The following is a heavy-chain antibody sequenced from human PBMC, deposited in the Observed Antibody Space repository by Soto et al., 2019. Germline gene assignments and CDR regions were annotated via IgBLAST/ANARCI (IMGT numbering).Heavy chain of an antibody. D-gene: IGHD2-2*01. J-gene: IGHJ6*02. CDR3: AGGYCSSTSCYADGPNDYYYYGMDV. CDR2: IYYGGRT. CDR1: GVSVSTNTQY. V-gene: IGHV4-39*07. Sequence: SETLSLTCTVSGVSVSTNTQYWGWIRQSPGKGLEWIGSIYYGGRTYYNPSLKSRVTISVDTSKNQFSLKLSSVTAADTAVYYCAGGYCSSTSCYADGPNDYYYYGMDVWGQGTTVTVSS.